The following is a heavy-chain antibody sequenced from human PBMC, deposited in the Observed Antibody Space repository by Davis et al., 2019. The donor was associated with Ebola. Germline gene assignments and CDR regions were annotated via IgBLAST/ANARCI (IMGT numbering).Heavy chain of an antibody. Sequence: ASVKVSCKASGYTFTSYYMHWVRQAPGQGLEWMGIINPSGGSTSYAQKFQGRVTMTRDTSTSTVYMELSRLRSDDTAVYYCAREYGDYVGWFDPWGQGTLVTVSS. J-gene: IGHJ5*02. D-gene: IGHD4-17*01. CDR1: GYTFTSYY. CDR2: INPSGGST. V-gene: IGHV1-46*01. CDR3: AREYGDYVGWFDP.